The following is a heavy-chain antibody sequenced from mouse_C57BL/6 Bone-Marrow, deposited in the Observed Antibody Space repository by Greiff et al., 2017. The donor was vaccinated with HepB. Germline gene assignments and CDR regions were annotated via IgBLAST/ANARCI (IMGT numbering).Heavy chain of an antibody. J-gene: IGHJ4*01. D-gene: IGHD2-3*01. CDR1: GFSLTSYG. CDR3: AKNTDGYYPYYAMDY. CDR2: IWRGGST. V-gene: IGHV2-5*01. Sequence: QVQLKESGPGLVQPSQSLSITCTVSGFSLTSYGVHWVRQSPGKGLEWLGVIWRGGSTDYNAAFMSRLSITKDNSKSQVFFKMNSLQADDTPIYYCAKNTDGYYPYYAMDYWGQGTSVTVSS.